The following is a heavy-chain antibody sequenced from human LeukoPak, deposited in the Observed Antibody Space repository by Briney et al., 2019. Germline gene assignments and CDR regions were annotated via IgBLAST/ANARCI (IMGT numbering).Heavy chain of an antibody. CDR2: IYYSGST. CDR1: GGSISSYY. J-gene: IGHJ5*02. V-gene: IGHV4-59*01. D-gene: IGHD4-23*01. CDR3: ARATVVTPNWFDP. Sequence: SETLSLTCTVPGGSISSYYWSWIRQPPGKGLEWIGYIYYSGSTNYNPSLKSRVTISVDTSKNQFSLKLSSVTAADTAVYYCARATVVTPNWFDPWGQGTLVTVSS.